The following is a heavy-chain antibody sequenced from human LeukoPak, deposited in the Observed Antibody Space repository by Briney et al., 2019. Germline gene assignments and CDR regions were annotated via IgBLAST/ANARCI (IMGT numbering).Heavy chain of an antibody. CDR3: ARDPSLSGIAVAGRYESY. V-gene: IGHV1-2*02. Sequence: GASVTVSCTASGYTFTGYYMHWVRQAPGQGLEWMGWINPNSGGTNYAQKFQGRVTMTRDTSISTAYMELSRLRSDDTAVYYCARDPSLSGIAVAGRYESYWGQGTLVTVSS. J-gene: IGHJ4*02. CDR1: GYTFTGYY. CDR2: INPNSGGT. D-gene: IGHD6-19*01.